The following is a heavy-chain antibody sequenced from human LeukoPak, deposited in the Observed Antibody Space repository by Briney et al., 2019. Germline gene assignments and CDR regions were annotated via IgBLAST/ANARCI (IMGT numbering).Heavy chain of an antibody. CDR1: GFPFADYA. V-gene: IGHV3-23*01. J-gene: IGHJ4*02. Sequence: GGSLSLPCQASGFPFADYAMSWVRRAPGRGLEWVSAISGSGGSTYYADSVKGRFTISRDNSKNTLYLQMNSLRAEDTAVYYCAKDDLGLDYWGQGTLVTVSS. CDR3: AKDDLGLDY. CDR2: ISGSGGST. D-gene: IGHD3-10*01.